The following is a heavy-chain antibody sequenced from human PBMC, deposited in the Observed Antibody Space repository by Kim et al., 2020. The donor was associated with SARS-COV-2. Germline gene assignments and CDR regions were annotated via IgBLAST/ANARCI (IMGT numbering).Heavy chain of an antibody. Sequence: SDGGTSDYAAPVKGRFTISRDDSKNTLYLQMNSLISEDAGVYYCTTVSMRWGQGTLVTVSS. V-gene: IGHV3-15*01. CDR2: SDGGTS. D-gene: IGHD2-2*01. CDR3: TTVSMR. J-gene: IGHJ4*02.